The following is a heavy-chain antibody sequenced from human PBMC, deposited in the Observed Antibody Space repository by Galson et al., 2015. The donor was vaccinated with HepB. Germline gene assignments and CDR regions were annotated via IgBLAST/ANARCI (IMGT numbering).Heavy chain of an antibody. Sequence: SLRLSCAASGFTFSSYWMHWVRQAPGKGLVWVSRINSDGSSTSYADSVKGRFTISRDNAKNTLYLQMNSLRAEDTAVYYCARVGLGSYSSSHYPDDYWGQGTLVTVSS. CDR3: ARVGLGSYSSSHYPDDY. CDR2: INSDGSST. J-gene: IGHJ4*02. D-gene: IGHD6-6*01. V-gene: IGHV3-74*01. CDR1: GFTFSSYW.